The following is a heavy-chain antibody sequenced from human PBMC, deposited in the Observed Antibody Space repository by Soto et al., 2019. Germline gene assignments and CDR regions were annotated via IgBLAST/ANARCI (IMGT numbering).Heavy chain of an antibody. Sequence: EVQLVESGGGLIQPGGSLRLSCAASGFSVSSSYMSWVRQAPGKGLEWVSVIYSGCSTYYADSVMGRFTISRDNPKHTLFLQMNRLRAEDTAVYDCARKMTTVTTSFYQWGQGTLVSVS. CDR3: ARKMTTVTTSFYQ. CDR1: GFSVSSSY. D-gene: IGHD4-17*01. J-gene: IGHJ4*02. V-gene: IGHV3-53*01. CDR2: IYSGCST.